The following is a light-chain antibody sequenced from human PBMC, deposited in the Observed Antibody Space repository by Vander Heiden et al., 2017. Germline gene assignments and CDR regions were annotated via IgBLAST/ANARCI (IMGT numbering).Light chain of an antibody. V-gene: IGKV4-1*01. CDR1: QSVLYSSNNKNY. CDR2: WAS. CDR3: QQYDSNFPLT. J-gene: IGKJ4*01. Sequence: DIVMTQSPDSLAVSLGERATINCKSSQSVLYSSNNKNYLAWYQQKPGQPPKLLIYWASTREAGVPDRFSGSGYGTDFTLTISSRQAEDVAVYYCQQYDSNFPLTFGGGTKVXIK.